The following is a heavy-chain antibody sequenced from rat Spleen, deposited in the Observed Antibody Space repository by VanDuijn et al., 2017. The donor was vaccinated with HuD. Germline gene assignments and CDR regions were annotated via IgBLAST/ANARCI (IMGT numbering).Heavy chain of an antibody. CDR3: ARQGYYFDY. V-gene: IGHV5-7*01. CDR2: IGYDGSST. CDR1: GFTFSNYY. D-gene: IGHD4-1*01. J-gene: IGHJ2*01. Sequence: EVQLVESGGGLVQPGRSMKLSCAALGFTFSNYYMAWVRQAPTKGLEWVAIIGYDGSSTNYRDSVKGRFTISRDNAKSTLYLQKDSLRSEDTATYYCARQGYYFDYWGQGVMVTVSS.